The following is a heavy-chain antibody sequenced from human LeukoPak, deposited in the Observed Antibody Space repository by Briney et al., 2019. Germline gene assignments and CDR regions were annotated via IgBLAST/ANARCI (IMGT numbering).Heavy chain of an antibody. Sequence: ASVKVSCKASGYTVSTYGISWVRQAPGQGLEWMGWISVHNGNRNYAQKLQDRVTMTTDTSTSTAYMELRSLRSDDTAVYYCARAFRYFYDSSDYYYFDYWGQGTLVTVSS. CDR2: ISVHNGNR. CDR1: GYTVSTYG. J-gene: IGHJ4*02. CDR3: ARAFRYFYDSSDYYYFDY. V-gene: IGHV1-18*01. D-gene: IGHD3-22*01.